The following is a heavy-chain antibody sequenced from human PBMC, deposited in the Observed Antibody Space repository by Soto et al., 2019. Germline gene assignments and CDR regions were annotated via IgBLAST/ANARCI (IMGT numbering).Heavy chain of an antibody. CDR3: ARGGVSTRTFDY. CDR1: GYNFAGYW. Sequence: PGESLKISCKGSGYNFAGYWIAWVRQMPGKGLELMGIIYPSDSDTRYRPSFQGQVTISADESISSAYLQWSSLRASDTAMCYCARGGVSTRTFDYWGQGTPVTVSS. V-gene: IGHV5-51*01. J-gene: IGHJ4*02. CDR2: IYPSDSDT. D-gene: IGHD3-3*01.